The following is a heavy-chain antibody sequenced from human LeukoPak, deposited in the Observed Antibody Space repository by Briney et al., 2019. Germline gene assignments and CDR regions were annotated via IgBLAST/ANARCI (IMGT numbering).Heavy chain of an antibody. J-gene: IGHJ4*02. V-gene: IGHV3-30*18. CDR3: AKDISKLVKHYYFDY. CDR1: GFTFSSYG. Sequence: PGGSLRLSCAASGFTFSSYGMHWVRQAPGKGLEWVAVISYDGSNNYYADSVKGRFTISRDNSKNTLFLQMNSLRAEDTAVYYCAKDISKLVKHYYFDYWGQGTLVTVSS. D-gene: IGHD6-13*01. CDR2: ISYDGSNN.